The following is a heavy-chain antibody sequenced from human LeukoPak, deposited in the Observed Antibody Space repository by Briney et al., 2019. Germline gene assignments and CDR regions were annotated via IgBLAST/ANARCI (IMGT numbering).Heavy chain of an antibody. CDR2: IKSDGSYT. D-gene: IGHD1-26*01. Sequence: GGSLRLPCAASGFTFSSYWMHWVRQAPGKGLVWVSRIKSDGSYTGYADSVKGRFTISRDDAKNALYLQMNSLRVEDTAVYYCARGIVGATVADYWGQGTLVTVSS. CDR3: ARGIVGATVADY. J-gene: IGHJ4*02. V-gene: IGHV3-74*01. CDR1: GFTFSSYW.